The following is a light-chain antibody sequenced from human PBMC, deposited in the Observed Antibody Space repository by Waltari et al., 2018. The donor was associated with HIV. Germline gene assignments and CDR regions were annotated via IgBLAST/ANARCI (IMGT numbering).Light chain of an antibody. Sequence: SALTQPASVSGSPGQAITVPCPGSSSDVGSYNLVSWYQQHPGKAPKLMIYEDDKRPSGVSNRFSGSKSGNTASLTISGLQAEDEADYYCCSYAGSTTWLFGGGTKLTVL. CDR3: CSYAGSTTWL. J-gene: IGLJ3*02. CDR2: EDD. CDR1: SSDVGSYNL. V-gene: IGLV2-23*01.